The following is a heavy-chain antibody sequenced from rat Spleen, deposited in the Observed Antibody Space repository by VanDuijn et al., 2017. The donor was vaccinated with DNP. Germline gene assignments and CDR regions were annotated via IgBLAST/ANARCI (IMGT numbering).Heavy chain of an antibody. CDR3: TRHEYYFDY. CDR1: GFSLTSYH. J-gene: IGHJ2*01. CDR2: IWAAGGT. V-gene: IGHV2-72*01. Sequence: QVQLKESGPDLVQPSQTLSLTCTVSGFSLTSYHVSWVRQPPGKSLVWMGSIWAAGGTNYNSAVQSRLSISRDTSKSQVFLEMHSLQPEDTGTYYCTRHEYYFDYWGQGVMVTVSS.